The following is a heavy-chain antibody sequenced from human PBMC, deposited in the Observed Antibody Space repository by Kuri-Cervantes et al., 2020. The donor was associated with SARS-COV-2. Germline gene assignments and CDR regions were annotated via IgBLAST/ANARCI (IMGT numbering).Heavy chain of an antibody. D-gene: IGHD2-15*01. Sequence: GESLKISCAASGFTFSSYAMHWVRQAPGKGLEWVAVISYDGSNKYYADSVKGRFTISRDNSKNTLYLQMNSLRAEETAVYYCARPQGYCSGGSCPDAFDIWGQGTMVTVSS. V-gene: IGHV3-30-3*01. J-gene: IGHJ3*02. CDR2: ISYDGSNK. CDR1: GFTFSSYA. CDR3: ARPQGYCSGGSCPDAFDI.